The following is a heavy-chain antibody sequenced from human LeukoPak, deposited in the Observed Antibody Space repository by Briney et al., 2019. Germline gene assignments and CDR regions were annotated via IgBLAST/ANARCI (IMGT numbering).Heavy chain of an antibody. CDR2: ISYDRSNK. CDR1: GFTFSSYG. V-gene: IGHV3-30*18. D-gene: IGHD3-22*01. J-gene: IGHJ4*02. CDR3: AKDSYDSSGYYV. Sequence: GGSLRLSCAASGFTFSSYGMHWVRQAPGKGLEWVAVISYDRSNKYYADSVKGRFTISRDNSKNTLYLQMNSLRAEDTAVYYCAKDSYDSSGYYVWGQGTLVTVSS.